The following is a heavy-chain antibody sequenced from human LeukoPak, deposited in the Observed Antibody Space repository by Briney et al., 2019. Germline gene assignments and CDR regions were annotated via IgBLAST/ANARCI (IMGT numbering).Heavy chain of an antibody. V-gene: IGHV3-23*01. CDR3: ARGGGQFDF. CDR1: GFTFSSYA. J-gene: IGHJ4*02. Sequence: PGGSLRLSCAASGFTFSSYAMSWVRQAPGKGLEWVSAISGSGGSTYYADSVKGRFTISRDNSKNTLYLQMNSLRAEDTAIYFCARGGGQFDFWGQGTLVTVSS. D-gene: IGHD2-15*01. CDR2: ISGSGGST.